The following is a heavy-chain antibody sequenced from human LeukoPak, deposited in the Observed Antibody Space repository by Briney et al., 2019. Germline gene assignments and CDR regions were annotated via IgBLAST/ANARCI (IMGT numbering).Heavy chain of an antibody. CDR1: GYTFTGYY. D-gene: IGHD5-12*01. CDR3: ARTDIVATADAFDI. V-gene: IGHV1-2*02. Sequence: GASVKVSCKASGYTFTGYYMHWGRQAPGQGLEWMGWINPNSGGTNYAQKFQGRVTMTRDTSISTAYMELSRLRSDDTAVYYCARTDIVATADAFDIWGQGTMVTVSS. CDR2: INPNSGGT. J-gene: IGHJ3*02.